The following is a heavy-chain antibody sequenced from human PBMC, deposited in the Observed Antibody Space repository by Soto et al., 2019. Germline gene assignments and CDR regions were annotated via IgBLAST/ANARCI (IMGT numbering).Heavy chain of an antibody. CDR2: ISGSGGST. D-gene: IGHD2-15*01. CDR3: AKLDCSGGSCYSVGAFDI. CDR1: GFTFSSYA. J-gene: IGHJ3*02. V-gene: IGHV3-23*01. Sequence: EVQLLESGGGLVQPGGSLRLSCAASGFTFSSYAMSWVRQAPGKGLEWVSAISGSGGSTYYADSVKGRFTISRDNSKNTLYLQMNSLGAEDTAVYYCAKLDCSGGSCYSVGAFDIWGQGTMVTVSS.